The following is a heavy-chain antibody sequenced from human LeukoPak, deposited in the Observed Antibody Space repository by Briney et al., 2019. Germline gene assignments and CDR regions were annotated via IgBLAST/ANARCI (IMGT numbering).Heavy chain of an antibody. CDR2: INHSGST. Sequence: SETLSLTCAVYGGSFSGYYWSWIRQPPGKGLEWIGEINHSGSTNYYPSLKSRVTISVDTSKNQFSLKLSSVTAADTAVYYCARPNYYDSSGYYYWGQGTLVTVSS. D-gene: IGHD3-22*01. CDR1: GGSFSGYY. V-gene: IGHV4-34*01. J-gene: IGHJ4*02. CDR3: ARPNYYDSSGYYY.